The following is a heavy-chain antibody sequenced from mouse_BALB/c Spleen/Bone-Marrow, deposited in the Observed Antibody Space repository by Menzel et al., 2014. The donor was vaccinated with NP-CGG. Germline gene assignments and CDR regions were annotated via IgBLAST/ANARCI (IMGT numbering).Heavy chain of an antibody. CDR1: GYTFTTYV. CDR2: INPYNDGT. CDR3: AKDYGSRNFDY. V-gene: IGHV1-14*01. D-gene: IGHD1-1*01. J-gene: IGHJ2*01. Sequence: VQLKQSGPELIKPGASVKMSCKAPGYTFTTYVIHWVKQKPGQGLEWIGYINPYNDGTKYNEKFKGKATLTSDKSSSTAYMELSSLTSEDSAVYYCAKDYGSRNFDYWGQGTTLTVSS.